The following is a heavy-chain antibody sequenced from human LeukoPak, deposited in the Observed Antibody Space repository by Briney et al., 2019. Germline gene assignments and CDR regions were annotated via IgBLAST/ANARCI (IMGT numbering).Heavy chain of an antibody. CDR2: IERGTST. Sequence: GGSLRLSCAASGFSISDYYMTWVRQAPGKGLEWVSTIERGTSTLYAGSVKGRFTISRDNTKNTLYLQMNSLRAEDTAAYYCVRGNFNGGIDYWGQGTLVTVSS. V-gene: IGHV3-69-1*01. J-gene: IGHJ4*02. D-gene: IGHD3-10*01. CDR3: VRGNFNGGIDY. CDR1: GFSISDYY.